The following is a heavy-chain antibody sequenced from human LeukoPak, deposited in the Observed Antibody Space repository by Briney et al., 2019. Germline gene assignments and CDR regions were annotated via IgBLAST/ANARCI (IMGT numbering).Heavy chain of an antibody. Sequence: GGSLRLSCTASGFTFTSYTMNWVRQVPGKGLEWVSSISSTSSDIYYTDSVKGRFTVSRDNAKNSLYLQMNSLRAEDTAVYYCARIQGPNWFDPWGQGTLVTVSS. CDR3: ARIQGPNWFDP. J-gene: IGHJ5*02. CDR2: ISSTSSDI. CDR1: GFTFTSYT. V-gene: IGHV3-21*01.